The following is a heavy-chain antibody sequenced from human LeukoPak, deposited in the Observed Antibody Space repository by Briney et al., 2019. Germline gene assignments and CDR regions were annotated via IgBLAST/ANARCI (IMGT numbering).Heavy chain of an antibody. Sequence: QSGGSLRLSCAASGFTFNNYAMHWDRQAPGKGRKYVSVISSNGGTTYYANSVKGRFTISRDNAKNSLYLQMNSLRAEDTALYHCARNDYGDVYYGMDVWGQGTTVTVSS. V-gene: IGHV3-64*01. CDR3: ARNDYGDVYYGMDV. J-gene: IGHJ6*02. CDR1: GFTFNNYA. CDR2: ISSNGGTT. D-gene: IGHD4-17*01.